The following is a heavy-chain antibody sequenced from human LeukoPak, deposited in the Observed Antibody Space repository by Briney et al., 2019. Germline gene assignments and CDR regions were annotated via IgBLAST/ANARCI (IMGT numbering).Heavy chain of an antibody. CDR3: AREYSSSWLNWFDP. CDR2: IYYSGST. J-gene: IGHJ5*02. D-gene: IGHD6-13*01. V-gene: IGHV4-39*07. CDR1: GGSISSSSYY. Sequence: SETLSLTCTVSGGSISSSSYYWGWLRQPPGKGLEWIGSIYYSGSTYYNPSLKSRVTISVDTSKNQFSLKLSSVTAADTAVYYCAREYSSSWLNWFDPWGQGTLVTVSS.